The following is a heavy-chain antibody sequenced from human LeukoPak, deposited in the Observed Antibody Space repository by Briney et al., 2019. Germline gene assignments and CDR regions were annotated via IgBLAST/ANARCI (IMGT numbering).Heavy chain of an antibody. CDR1: GYTFTSYG. CDR3: ARKGGSSWYRDWFDP. CDR2: MNPNSGNT. D-gene: IGHD6-13*01. V-gene: IGHV1-8*02. Sequence: ASVKVSCKASGYTFTSYGISWMRQATGQGLEWMGWMNPNSGNTGYAQKFQGRVTMTRNTSISTAYMELSSLRSEDTAVYYCARKGGSSWYRDWFDPWGQGTLVTVSS. J-gene: IGHJ5*02.